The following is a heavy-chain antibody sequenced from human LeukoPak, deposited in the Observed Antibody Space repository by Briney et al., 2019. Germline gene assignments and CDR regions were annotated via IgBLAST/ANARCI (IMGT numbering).Heavy chain of an antibody. Sequence: GGSLRLSCAASGFTFSSYAMSWVRQAPGKGLEWVSAISGSGGGTYYADSVKGRFTISRDNSKNTLYLQMNSLRAQDTAVYYCAKRHCSSTSCSDYWGQGTLVTVSS. J-gene: IGHJ4*02. D-gene: IGHD2-2*01. CDR1: GFTFSSYA. V-gene: IGHV3-23*01. CDR3: AKRHCSSTSCSDY. CDR2: ISGSGGGT.